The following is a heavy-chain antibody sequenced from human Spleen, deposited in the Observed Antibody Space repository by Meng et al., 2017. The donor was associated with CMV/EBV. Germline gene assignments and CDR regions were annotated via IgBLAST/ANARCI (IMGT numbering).Heavy chain of an antibody. Sequence: GSLRLSCTVSGISISRTSYYWDWIRQPPGKGLEWIGGMYYSGSTYYNPSLKSRVSISVDTSKNQFSLSLSSVTAADTAVYYCARDNSGYFDYWGQGTLVTVSS. CDR1: GISISRTSYY. J-gene: IGHJ4*02. V-gene: IGHV4-39*07. CDR2: MYYSGST. D-gene: IGHD1-26*01. CDR3: ARDNSGYFDY.